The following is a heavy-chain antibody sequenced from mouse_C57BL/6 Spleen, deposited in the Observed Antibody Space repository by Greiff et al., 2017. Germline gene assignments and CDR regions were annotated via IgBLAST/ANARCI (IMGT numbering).Heavy chain of an antibody. CDR2: IQPNSGST. V-gene: IGHV1-64*01. Sequence: QVQLQQPGAELVKPGASVKLSCKASGYTFTSYWMHWVKQRPGQGLEWIGMIQPNSGSTNYNEKFKSKATLTVDKSSRPASMQLSSLTSEDAAVYYCARGGPGYFDVWGPGTTVTVSS. CDR1: GYTFTSYW. J-gene: IGHJ1*01. CDR3: ARGGPGYFDV. D-gene: IGHD3-1*01.